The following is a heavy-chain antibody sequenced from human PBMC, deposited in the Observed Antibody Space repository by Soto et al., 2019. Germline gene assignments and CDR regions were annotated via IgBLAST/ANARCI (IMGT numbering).Heavy chain of an antibody. V-gene: IGHV4-34*01. CDR2: INHSGST. Sequence: SETLSLTCAVYGGSFSGYYWSWIRQPPGKGLEWIGEINHSGSTNYNPSLKSRVTISVDTSKNQFSLKLSSVTAAGTAVYYCARGATVVKKFDYWGQGTLVTVSS. CDR1: GGSFSGYY. CDR3: ARGATVVKKFDY. D-gene: IGHD4-17*01. J-gene: IGHJ4*02.